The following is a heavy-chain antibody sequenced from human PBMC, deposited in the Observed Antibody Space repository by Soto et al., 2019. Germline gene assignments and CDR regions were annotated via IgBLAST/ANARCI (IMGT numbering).Heavy chain of an antibody. CDR3: ARDKAVRYYYYGMDV. CDR1: GFTFSSYG. J-gene: IGHJ6*02. Sequence: GGSLRLSCAASGFTFSSYGMHWVRQAPGKGLEWVAVIWYDGSNKYYADSVKGRFTISRGNSKNTLYLQMNSLRAEDTAVYYCARDKAVRYYYYGMDVWGQGTTVTVSS. CDR2: IWYDGSNK. D-gene: IGHD4-4*01. V-gene: IGHV3-33*01.